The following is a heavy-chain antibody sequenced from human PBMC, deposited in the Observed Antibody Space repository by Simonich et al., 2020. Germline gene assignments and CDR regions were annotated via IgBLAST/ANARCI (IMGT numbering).Heavy chain of an antibody. D-gene: IGHD1-26*01. CDR2: INPNSGGT. J-gene: IGHJ6*03. V-gene: IGHV1-2*02. CDR3: ARDLRGSYYYYYYMDV. Sequence: QVQLVQSGAEVKKPGASVKVSCKASGYTFTGYYMHWVRQAPGQGLEWMGWINPNSGGTNYARKFQGRVTMTRDTSISTAYMELSRLRSDDTAVYYCARDLRGSYYYYYYMDVWGKGTTVTVSS. CDR1: GYTFTGYY.